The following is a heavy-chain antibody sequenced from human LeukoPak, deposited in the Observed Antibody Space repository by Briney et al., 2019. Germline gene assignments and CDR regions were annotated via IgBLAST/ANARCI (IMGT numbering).Heavy chain of an antibody. V-gene: IGHV5-51*01. CDR3: AIHHTVFGVIIPIHFDS. CDR1: GYTFNKYR. CDR2: IDPSDSDT. J-gene: IGHJ4*02. Sequence: GEFLKISCKGSGYTFNKYRIAWVRQMPGKGLEWMGMIDPSDSDTRYNPSFEGQVTMSADTSINTAYLQWSSLTASDTAIYYCAIHHTVFGVIIPIHFDSWGPGTPVTVSS. D-gene: IGHD3-3*01.